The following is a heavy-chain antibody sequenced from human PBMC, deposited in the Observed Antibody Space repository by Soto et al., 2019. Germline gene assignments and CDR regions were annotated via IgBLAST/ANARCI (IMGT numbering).Heavy chain of an antibody. V-gene: IGHV4-4*07. J-gene: IGHJ5*02. CDR2: IYTSGST. Sequence: PLETLSLTCTVSGGSISSYYWSWIRQPAGKGLEWIGRIYTSGSTNYNPSLKSRVTMSVDTSKNQFSLKLSSVTAADTAVYYCARDAVTTRGHWFDPWGQGTLVTVSS. D-gene: IGHD4-17*01. CDR3: ARDAVTTRGHWFDP. CDR1: GGSISSYY.